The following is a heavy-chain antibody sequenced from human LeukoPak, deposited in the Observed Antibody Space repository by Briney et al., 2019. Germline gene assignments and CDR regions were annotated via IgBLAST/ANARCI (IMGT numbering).Heavy chain of an antibody. CDR2: ICSSSTYI. Sequence: GGSLRLSCAASGCSFSSYNMNWVRHPQGKGLEWVSFICSSSTYIYYPDSVRGRFTISRDNAKSSLYLQMNSLRAEDTAVYYCARVGGYCSSTSCPPPDYWGQGTLVTVSS. J-gene: IGHJ4*02. D-gene: IGHD2-2*01. CDR3: ARVGGYCSSTSCPPPDY. CDR1: GCSFSSYN. V-gene: IGHV3-21*01.